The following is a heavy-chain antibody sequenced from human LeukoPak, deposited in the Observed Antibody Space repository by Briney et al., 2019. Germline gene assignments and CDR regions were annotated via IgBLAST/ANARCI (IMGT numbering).Heavy chain of an antibody. V-gene: IGHV4-39*01. CDR1: GGSISSSSYY. D-gene: IGHD2-2*02. CDR3: ARQRALGYCSTTSCYNFDY. CDR2: VYYSGST. Sequence: SETLSLTCTVSGGSISSSSYYWGWIRQPPGRGLEWIGTVYYSGSTYSNPSLKSRVTISVDTSKNQFSLKLSSVTAADTAVYYCARQRALGYCSTTSCYNFDYWGQGTLVTVSS. J-gene: IGHJ4*02.